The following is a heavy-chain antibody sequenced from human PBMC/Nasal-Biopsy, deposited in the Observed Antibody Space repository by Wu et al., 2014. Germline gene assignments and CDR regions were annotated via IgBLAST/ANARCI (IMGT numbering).Heavy chain of an antibody. CDR3: TRAAYDMLTAYPPAYGMDV. CDR2: VYHNGSP. Sequence: TLSLTCSVSGDSVRNYYWSWIRQPPGKGLEWIGYVYHNGSPNYNPSLKSRVSISVDSSKNQFSLKLRSVTAADTAVYYCTRAAYDMLTAYPPAYGMDVWGQGTTVTVSS. J-gene: IGHJ6*02. V-gene: IGHV4-59*02. CDR1: GDSVRNYY. D-gene: IGHD3-9*01.